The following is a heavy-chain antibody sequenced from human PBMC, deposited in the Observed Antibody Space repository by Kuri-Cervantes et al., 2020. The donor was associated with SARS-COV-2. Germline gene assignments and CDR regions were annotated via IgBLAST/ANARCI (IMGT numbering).Heavy chain of an antibody. CDR2: ISYDGSNK. V-gene: IGHV3-30-3*01. D-gene: IGHD6-25*01. J-gene: IGHJ3*02. Sequence: GESLKISCAASGFTFSSYAMRWVRQAPGKGLEWVAVISYDGSNKYYADSVKGRFTISRDNSKNTLYLQMNSLRAADTAVYYCARDQMRPDTFDIWGQGTMVTVSS. CDR3: ARDQMRPDTFDI. CDR1: GFTFSSYA.